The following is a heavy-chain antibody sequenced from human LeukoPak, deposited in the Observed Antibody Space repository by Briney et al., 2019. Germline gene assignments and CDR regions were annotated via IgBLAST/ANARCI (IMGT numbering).Heavy chain of an antibody. J-gene: IGHJ4*02. D-gene: IGHD4-17*01. CDR1: GGSFRGYA. CDR2: IIPFFGTV. Sequence: LVKVSCKASGGSFRGYAISWVRQAPGQGLEWMGEIIPFFGTVNYAQKFQDRVTITADESTSTAYMEVSSLKSEDTAVFYCARPSSYDYGDYAFDYWGQGTLVTVSS. V-gene: IGHV1-69*13. CDR3: ARPSSYDYGDYAFDY.